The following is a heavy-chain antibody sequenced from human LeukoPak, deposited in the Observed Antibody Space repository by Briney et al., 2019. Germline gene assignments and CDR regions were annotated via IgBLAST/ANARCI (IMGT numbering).Heavy chain of an antibody. CDR3: AKVWTPIVGWFGDPPSYFDL. Sequence: GGSLRLSCAASGFTFSSYAMSWVRQAPGKGLEWVSAISGSGGSTYYADSVKGRFTISRVNSKNTLYLQMNSLRAEDTAVYYCAKVWTPIVGWFGDPPSYFDLWGRGTLVTVSS. V-gene: IGHV3-23*01. CDR2: ISGSGGST. J-gene: IGHJ2*01. D-gene: IGHD3-10*01. CDR1: GFTFSSYA.